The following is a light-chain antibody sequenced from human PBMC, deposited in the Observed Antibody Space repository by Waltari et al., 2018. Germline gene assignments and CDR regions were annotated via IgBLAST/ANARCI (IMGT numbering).Light chain of an antibody. CDR2: DAS. CDR3: QQFNSYPP. Sequence: AIQSTQSPSPLSAPVGHSVTITCRASQGVSSTLAWYQQKPGKPPKLLIYDASSLESGVPSRFSGSGSGTDFTLTINSLQPEDFATYYCQQFNSYPPFGQGTRLEIK. J-gene: IGKJ5*01. V-gene: IGKV1-13*02. CDR1: QGVSST.